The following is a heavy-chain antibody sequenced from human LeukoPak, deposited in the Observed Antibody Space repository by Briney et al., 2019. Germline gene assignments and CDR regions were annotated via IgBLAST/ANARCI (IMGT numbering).Heavy chain of an antibody. Sequence: ASVKVSCKASGYTFTSYDINWVRQATGQGLEWMGWVNPNSGNTGYAQKFQGRVTMTRNTSISTAYMELSSLRSEDTAVYYCARTSYGSGSLENYYYYYYMDVWGKGTTVTVSS. J-gene: IGHJ6*03. CDR2: VNPNSGNT. CDR1: GYTFTSYD. D-gene: IGHD3-10*01. V-gene: IGHV1-8*01. CDR3: ARTSYGSGSLENYYYYYYMDV.